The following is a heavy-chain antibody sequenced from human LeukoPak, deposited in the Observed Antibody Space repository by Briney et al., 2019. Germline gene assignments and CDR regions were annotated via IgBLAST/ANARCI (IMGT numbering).Heavy chain of an antibody. Sequence: GGSLRLSCAASGFTFSSYWMSWVRQALGKGLEWVANIKRDGSEKYVDSVKGRFTISRDNARNSLYLQMNSLRAEDTAVYYCARADSSSWYSLFDYWGQGTLVTVSS. CDR3: ARADSSSWYSLFDY. CDR2: IKRDGSEK. V-gene: IGHV3-7*01. CDR1: GFTFSSYW. J-gene: IGHJ4*02. D-gene: IGHD6-13*01.